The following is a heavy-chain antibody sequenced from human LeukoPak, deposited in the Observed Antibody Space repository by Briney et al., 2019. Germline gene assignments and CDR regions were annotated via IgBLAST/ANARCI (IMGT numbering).Heavy chain of an antibody. D-gene: IGHD3-9*01. V-gene: IGHV4-39*01. CDR3: ARHLKATGAFDI. Sequence: SETLSLTCTVSGGSISSTSYFRGWIRQPPGKGLEWIGSIYYSGSTYYNTSLKSRVTIFVDTSKNQFSLKLSSVTAADTAVYYCARHLKATGAFDIWGQGTMVTV. CDR1: GGSISSTSYF. J-gene: IGHJ3*02. CDR2: IYYSGST.